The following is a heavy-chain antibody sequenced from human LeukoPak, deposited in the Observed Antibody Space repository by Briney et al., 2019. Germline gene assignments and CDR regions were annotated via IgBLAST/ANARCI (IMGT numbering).Heavy chain of an antibody. V-gene: IGHV3-23*01. CDR2: ISGSGGST. CDR3: AKVKYSYGYGVSDY. CDR1: GFTFSSYA. Sequence: GGSLRLSCAAPGFTFSSYAMSWVRQAPGKGLEWVSAISGSGGSTYYADSVKGRFTISRDNSKNTLYLQMNSLRAEDTAVYYCAKVKYSYGYGVSDYWGQGTLVTVSS. D-gene: IGHD5-18*01. J-gene: IGHJ4*02.